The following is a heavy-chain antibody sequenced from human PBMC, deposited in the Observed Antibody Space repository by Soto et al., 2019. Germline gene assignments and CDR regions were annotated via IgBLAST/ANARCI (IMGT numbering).Heavy chain of an antibody. CDR1: GGSISSGGYY. CDR3: ARDRSNYGDSTATFDY. J-gene: IGHJ4*02. V-gene: IGHV4-31*03. CDR2: IYYSGST. Sequence: SETLSLTCTVSGGSISSGGYYWSWIRQHPGKGLEWIGYIYYSGSTYYNPSLKSRVTISVDTSKNQFSLKLSSVTAADTAVYYCARDRSNYGDSTATFDYWGQGTLVTVSS. D-gene: IGHD4-17*01.